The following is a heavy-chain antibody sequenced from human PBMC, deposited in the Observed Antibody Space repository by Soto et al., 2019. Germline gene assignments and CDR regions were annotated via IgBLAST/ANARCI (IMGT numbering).Heavy chain of an antibody. Sequence: XATLSLTCAVSGYSISSGYYWCCIRQPPGKGLEWIGSIYHSGSTYYNPSLKSRVTISVDTSKNQFSLKLSSVTAADTAVYYCAREYSSSGDFGFDPWGQGTLVTVSS. CDR2: IYHSGST. J-gene: IGHJ5*02. CDR3: AREYSSSGDFGFDP. D-gene: IGHD6-6*01. CDR1: GYSISSGYY. V-gene: IGHV4-38-2*01.